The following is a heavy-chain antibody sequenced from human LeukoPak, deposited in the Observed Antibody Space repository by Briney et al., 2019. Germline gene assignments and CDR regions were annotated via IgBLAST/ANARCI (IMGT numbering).Heavy chain of an antibody. J-gene: IGHJ4*02. CDR2: INPNSGGT. D-gene: IGHD3-22*01. V-gene: IGHV1-2*02. Sequence: VASVKVSCKASGYTFTGYYMHWVRQAPGQGLEWMGWINPNSGGTNYAQKFQGRVTMTRDTSISTAYMELSRLRSDDTAVYYCARGPPYYYDSSGSYWGQGTLVTVSS. CDR3: ARGPPYYYDSSGSY. CDR1: GYTFTGYY.